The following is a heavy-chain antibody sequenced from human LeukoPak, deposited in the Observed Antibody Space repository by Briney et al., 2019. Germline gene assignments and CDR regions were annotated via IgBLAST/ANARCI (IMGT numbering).Heavy chain of an antibody. V-gene: IGHV4-59*12. D-gene: IGHD3-3*01. CDR2: IYHSGST. J-gene: IGHJ4*02. Sequence: SETLSLTCTVSGGSISSYYWSWIRQPPGKGLEWIGYIYHSGSTYYNPSLKSRVTISVDRSKNQFSLKLSSVTAADTAVYYCARGDFWSGYLWGQGTLVTVSS. CDR3: ARGDFWSGYL. CDR1: GGSISSYY.